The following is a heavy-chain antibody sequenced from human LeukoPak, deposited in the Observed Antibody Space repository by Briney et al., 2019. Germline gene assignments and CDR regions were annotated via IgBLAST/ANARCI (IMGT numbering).Heavy chain of an antibody. CDR3: ATRLLWFGDPRHRRGGY. D-gene: IGHD3-10*01. J-gene: IGHJ4*02. V-gene: IGHV1-24*01. Sequence: ASVKVSCKVSGYTLTELSMHWVRQAPGKGLEWMGGFDPEDGETIYAQKFQSRVTMTEDTSTDTAYMELSSLRSEDTAVYYCATRLLWFGDPRHRRGGYWGQGTLVTVSS. CDR1: GYTLTELS. CDR2: FDPEDGET.